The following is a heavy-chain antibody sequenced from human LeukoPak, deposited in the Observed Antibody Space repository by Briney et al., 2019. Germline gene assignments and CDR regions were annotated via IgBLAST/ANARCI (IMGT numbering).Heavy chain of an antibody. V-gene: IGHV3-9*03. CDR2: ISWNSGTI. D-gene: IGHD2-15*01. Sequence: PGGSLRLSCAASGFTFDDYAMRWVRQAPGKGLEWVSGISWNSGTIGYVDSVKGRFTISRDNAKNSLYLQMNSLRAEDMALYYCAKDVSLGYCSGGSCSAHFGHWGQGTLVTVSS. CDR3: AKDVSLGYCSGGSCSAHFGH. J-gene: IGHJ4*02. CDR1: GFTFDDYA.